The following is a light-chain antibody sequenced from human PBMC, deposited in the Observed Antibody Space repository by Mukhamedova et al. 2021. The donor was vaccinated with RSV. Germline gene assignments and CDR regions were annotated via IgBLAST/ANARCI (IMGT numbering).Light chain of an antibody. V-gene: IGKV3-15*01. CDR3: KQYNSWTWT. CDR2: AAS. CDR1: QSVSSH. Sequence: GERATFPCRASQSVSSHLAWYQQKLGQAPSLPIHAASTRPTGIPARFRGSGPGTEFTLPINSLQSEDVAVYSCKQYNSWTWTFG. J-gene: IGKJ1*01.